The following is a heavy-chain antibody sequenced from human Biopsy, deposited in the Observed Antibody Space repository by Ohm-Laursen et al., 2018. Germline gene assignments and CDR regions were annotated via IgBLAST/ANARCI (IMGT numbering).Heavy chain of an antibody. CDR2: INHRGST. CDR1: GGSFSGYY. Sequence: GTLSLTCAVYGGSFSGYYWSWIRQPPGKGLEWIGEINHRGSTNYNPSLKSRVTISVDTSKNQFSLRVSSVTAADTAVYYCARDRDRRGWFDPWGQGTLVTVSS. CDR3: ARDRDRRGWFDP. J-gene: IGHJ5*02. V-gene: IGHV4-34*01. D-gene: IGHD1-14*01.